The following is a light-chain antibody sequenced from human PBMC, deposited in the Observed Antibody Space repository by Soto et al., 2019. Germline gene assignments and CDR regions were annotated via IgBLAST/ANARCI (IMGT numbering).Light chain of an antibody. CDR1: QSVSYN. CDR3: QPYKNWPPLT. Sequence: EIVMTQSPATLSVSPGETATLSCRASQSVSYNLAWYQQKPGQGPRLLIYGAFTRATGIPARFSGSGSGTDFTLTISSLQSEDCAVYYCQPYKNWPPLTFGGGTKVEIK. J-gene: IGKJ4*01. V-gene: IGKV3-15*01. CDR2: GAF.